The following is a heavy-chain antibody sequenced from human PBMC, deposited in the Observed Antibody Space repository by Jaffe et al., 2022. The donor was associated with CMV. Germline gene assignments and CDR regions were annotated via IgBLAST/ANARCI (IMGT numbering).Heavy chain of an antibody. CDR1: GFTFGDYA. Sequence: EVQLVESGGGLVKPGRSLRLSCTASGFTFGDYAMSWFRQAPGKGLEWVGFIRSKAYGGTTEYAASVKGRFTISRDDSKSIAYLQMNSLKTEDTAVYYCTREKAGRVGYSGYDDAFDIWGQGTMVTVSS. J-gene: IGHJ3*02. V-gene: IGHV3-49*05. D-gene: IGHD5-12*01. CDR2: IRSKAYGGTT. CDR3: TREKAGRVGYSGYDDAFDI.